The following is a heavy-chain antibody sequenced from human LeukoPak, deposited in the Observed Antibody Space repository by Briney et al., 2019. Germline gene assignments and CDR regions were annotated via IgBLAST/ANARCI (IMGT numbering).Heavy chain of an antibody. CDR3: ARLSFLSSATADY. CDR1: GFTFSSYS. CDR2: ISSSSSTI. D-gene: IGHD6-6*01. V-gene: IGHV3-48*01. J-gene: IGHJ4*02. Sequence: GGSLRLSCAASGFTFSSYSMNWVRQAPGKGLEWVSYISSSSSTIYYADSVKGRFTISRDNAKNSLYLQMNSLRAEDTAVYYCARLSFLSSATADYWGQGTLVTVSS.